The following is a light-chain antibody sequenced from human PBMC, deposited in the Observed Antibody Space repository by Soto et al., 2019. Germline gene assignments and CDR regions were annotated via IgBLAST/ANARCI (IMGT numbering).Light chain of an antibody. CDR3: SSYAGSNNPYV. Sequence: QSALTQPPSASGFPGQSVTISCTGTSGDIVGYDYVSGSQQHPGNAPKLMIYEVIKRPLGVPDRFSGSKSGNTASLTVSGLQAEDEADYYCSSYAGSNNPYVFGTGTKLTVL. CDR1: SGDIVGYDY. J-gene: IGLJ1*01. V-gene: IGLV2-8*01. CDR2: EVI.